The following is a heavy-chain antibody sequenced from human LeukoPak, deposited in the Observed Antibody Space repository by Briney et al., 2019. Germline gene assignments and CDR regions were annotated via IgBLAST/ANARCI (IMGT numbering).Heavy chain of an antibody. CDR2: INTTGNT. Sequence: SQTLSLTCTVSGGSISSGNHYFSWIRQPAVKRLERRGRINTTGNTNDNPSLKSRLTMSVNTSKTQFSLKLRSVTAADTAVYYCASGSRSGWFGPWGQGTLVTVSS. D-gene: IGHD5-12*01. CDR3: ASGSRSGWFGP. V-gene: IGHV4-61*02. J-gene: IGHJ5*02. CDR1: GGSISSGNHY.